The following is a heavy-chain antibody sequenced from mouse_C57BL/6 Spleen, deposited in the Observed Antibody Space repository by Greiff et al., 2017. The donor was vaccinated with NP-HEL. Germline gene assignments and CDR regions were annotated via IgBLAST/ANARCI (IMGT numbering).Heavy chain of an antibody. D-gene: IGHD1-1*02. CDR3: ARVWSSYAMDY. V-gene: IGHV5-16*01. J-gene: IGHJ4*01. CDR1: GFTFSDYY. CDR2: INYDGSST. Sequence: DVKLVESEGGLVQPGSSMKLSCTASGFTFSDYYMAWVRQVPEKGLEWVANINYDGSSTYYLDSLKSRFIISRDNAKNILYLQMSSLKSEDTATYYCARVWSSYAMDYWGQGTSVTVSS.